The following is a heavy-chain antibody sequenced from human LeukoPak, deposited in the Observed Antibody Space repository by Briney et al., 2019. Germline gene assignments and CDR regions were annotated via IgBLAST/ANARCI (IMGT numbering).Heavy chain of an antibody. Sequence: GASVKVSCKASGYTFTGYYMHWVRQAPGQGLEWMGWINPNSGGTNYAQKFQGRVTMTRDTSISTAYMELSRLRSDDTAVYYCARGGGYDGLDYYYYMDVWGKGTTVTVSS. CDR1: GYTFTGYY. CDR2: INPNSGGT. CDR3: ARGGGYDGLDYYYYMDV. D-gene: IGHD5-12*01. V-gene: IGHV1-2*02. J-gene: IGHJ6*03.